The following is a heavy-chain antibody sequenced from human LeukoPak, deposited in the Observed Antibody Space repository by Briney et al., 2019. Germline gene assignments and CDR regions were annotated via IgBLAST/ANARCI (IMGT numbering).Heavy chain of an antibody. CDR2: ISSSSSYI. CDR1: GFTFSSYS. CDR3: ARVLAVAGTTRLGAFDI. V-gene: IGHV3-21*01. J-gene: IGHJ3*02. Sequence: PGGSLRLSCAASGFTFSSYSMHWVRQAPGKGLEWVSSISSSSSYIYYADSVKGRFTISRDNAKNSLYLQMNSLRAEDTAVYYCARVLAVAGTTRLGAFDIWGQGTMVTVSS. D-gene: IGHD6-19*01.